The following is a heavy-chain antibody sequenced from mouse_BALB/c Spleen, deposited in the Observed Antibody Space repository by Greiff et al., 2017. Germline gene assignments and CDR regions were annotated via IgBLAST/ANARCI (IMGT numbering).Heavy chain of an antibody. V-gene: IGHV2-6-2*01. J-gene: IGHJ4*01. Sequence: QVQLKESGPDLVAPSQSLSITCTVSGFSLTSYGVHWVRQPPGKGLEWLVVIWSDGSTTYNSALKSRLSISKDNSKSQVFLKMNSLQTDDTAMYYCARHKDGYYAMDYWGQGTSVTVSS. CDR2: IWSDGST. D-gene: IGHD1-2*01. CDR1: GFSLTSYG. CDR3: ARHKDGYYAMDY.